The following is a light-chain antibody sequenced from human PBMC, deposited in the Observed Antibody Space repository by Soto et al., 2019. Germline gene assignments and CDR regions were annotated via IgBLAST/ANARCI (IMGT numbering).Light chain of an antibody. CDR3: AAWDDSLNGLV. Sequence: SVLTQPPSASGTPGQKVTISCSGSSSNIGSNTANWYQQLPGTAPKLLIYSNNQRPSGVPDRFSGSKSGTSASLAISGLQSEDEADYHCAAWDDSLNGLVFGTGTKVTVL. CDR1: SSNIGSNT. J-gene: IGLJ1*01. V-gene: IGLV1-44*01. CDR2: SNN.